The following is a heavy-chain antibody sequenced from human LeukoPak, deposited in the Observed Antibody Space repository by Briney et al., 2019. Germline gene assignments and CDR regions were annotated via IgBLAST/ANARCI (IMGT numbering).Heavy chain of an antibody. CDR1: GFTFSNYE. J-gene: IGHJ4*02. CDR3: ARDLLGLHGF. Sequence: GGSLRLSCAASGFTFSNYELNWVRQAPGKGLEWVPYISHSGRTIYYADSVKGRFTISRDNAKNSLYLQMTSLRVEDTAVYYCARDLLGLHGFWGQGTLVTVSS. V-gene: IGHV3-48*03. D-gene: IGHD5-24*01. CDR2: ISHSGRTI.